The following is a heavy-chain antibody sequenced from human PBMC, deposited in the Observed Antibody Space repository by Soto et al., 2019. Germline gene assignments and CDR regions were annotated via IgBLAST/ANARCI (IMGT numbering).Heavy chain of an antibody. V-gene: IGHV3-7*01. CDR2: IKQDGSER. CDR1: GFTFSRYW. Sequence: GESLKISCAASGFTFSRYWMSWVRQAPGKGLEWVANIKQDGSERYYVDSVKGRFTISRDNAKNSVYLQMNSLKAEDTAVYYCARGGGSGSYYHYWGQGTLVTVSS. CDR3: ARGGGSGSYYHY. D-gene: IGHD3-10*01. J-gene: IGHJ4*02.